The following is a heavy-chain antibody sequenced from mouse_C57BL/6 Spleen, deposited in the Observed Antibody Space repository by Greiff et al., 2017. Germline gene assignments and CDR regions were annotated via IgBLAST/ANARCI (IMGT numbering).Heavy chain of an antibody. CDR3: ARWDYSNSYYFDY. D-gene: IGHD2-5*01. J-gene: IGHJ2*01. CDR2: IYPGGGYT. Sequence: VKLMESGAELVRPGTSVKMSCKASGYTFTNYWIGWAKQRPGHGLEWIGDIYPGGGYTNYNEKFKGKATLTADKSSSTAYMQFSSLTSEDSAIYYCARWDYSNSYYFDYWGQGTTLTVSS. CDR1: GYTFTNYW. V-gene: IGHV1-63*01.